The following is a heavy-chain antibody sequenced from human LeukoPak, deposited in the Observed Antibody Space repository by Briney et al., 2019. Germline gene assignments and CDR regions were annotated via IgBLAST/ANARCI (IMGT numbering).Heavy chain of an antibody. Sequence: GASVKVSCKASGGTFSSYAISWVRQAPGQGLEWMGGIIPIFGTANYAQKFQGRVTITADESTSTAYMELSSLISEYTAVYYCARMAGAVACKNWVVWFDPWGQGTLVTVSS. J-gene: IGHJ5*02. CDR1: GGTFSSYA. V-gene: IGHV1-69*13. CDR2: IIPIFGTA. D-gene: IGHD6-19*01. CDR3: ARMAGAVACKNWVVWFDP.